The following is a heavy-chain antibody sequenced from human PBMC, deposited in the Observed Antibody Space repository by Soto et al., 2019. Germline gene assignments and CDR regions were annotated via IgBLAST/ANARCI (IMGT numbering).Heavy chain of an antibody. V-gene: IGHV3-23*01. D-gene: IGHD2-15*01. CDR3: AKDLVGGPDY. Sequence: GGSLRLSCAASGFTFSSYAMSWVRQAPGKGLEWVSAISGSGASTYYADSVKGRFTISRDNSKNTLYLQMNSLRAEDTSVYYCAKDLVGGPDYWGQGTLVTVSS. J-gene: IGHJ4*02. CDR1: GFTFSSYA. CDR2: ISGSGAST.